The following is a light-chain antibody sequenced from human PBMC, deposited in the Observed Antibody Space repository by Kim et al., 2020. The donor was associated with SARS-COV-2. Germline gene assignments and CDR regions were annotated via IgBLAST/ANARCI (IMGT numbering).Light chain of an antibody. CDR2: GTS. Sequence: EIVMTQSPATLSVSPGERATLSCRASQSVSSNLAWYQQKPGQTPRLLIYGTSTRATGIPVRLSGSGSGTEFTLTISSLQSEDFAIYYCQQYNKWPVTFGGGTKVEI. J-gene: IGKJ4*01. V-gene: IGKV3D-15*01. CDR3: QQYNKWPVT. CDR1: QSVSSN.